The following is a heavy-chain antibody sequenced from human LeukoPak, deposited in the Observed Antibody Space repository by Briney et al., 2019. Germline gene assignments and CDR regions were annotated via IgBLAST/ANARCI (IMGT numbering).Heavy chain of an antibody. J-gene: IGHJ4*02. CDR3: TRDHCRGDNCPSFDY. Sequence: SVKVSCKPSGYTFTSFGISWVRQAPGQGLEWMGWIGAYNGDTNYAQKFQGRVTMTTDTSTSTAYMDLRSLRSDDTAVYYCTRDHCRGDNCPSFDYWGQGTLVTVSS. CDR1: GYTFTSFG. V-gene: IGHV1-18*04. D-gene: IGHD2-15*01. CDR2: IGAYNGDT.